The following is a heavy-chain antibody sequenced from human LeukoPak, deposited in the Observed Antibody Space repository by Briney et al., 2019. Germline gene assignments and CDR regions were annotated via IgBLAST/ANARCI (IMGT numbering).Heavy chain of an antibody. CDR1: GFTFSSYG. Sequence: GGSLRLSCAASGFTFSSYGMHWVRQAPGKGLEWVAVISYVGSNNYYADSVKGRFTISRDNSKNTLYLQMNSLRAEDTAVYYCARAVGERYYYYYYMDVWGKGTTVTVSS. CDR2: ISYVGSNN. D-gene: IGHD4-17*01. V-gene: IGHV3-30*03. J-gene: IGHJ6*03. CDR3: ARAVGERYYYYYYMDV.